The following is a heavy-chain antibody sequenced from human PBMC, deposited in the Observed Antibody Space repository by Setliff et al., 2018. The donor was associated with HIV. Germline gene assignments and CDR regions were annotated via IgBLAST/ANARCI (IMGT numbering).Heavy chain of an antibody. J-gene: IGHJ5*02. Sequence: GGSLRLSCAASGFTFSNAWMSWVRQAPGKGLEWVGRIKSKTDGGTTDYAAPVKGRFTISRDDSKNTLCLQMNSLKTEDTAVYYCTAALQQQVVRWFDPWGQGTLVTVSS. V-gene: IGHV3-15*01. CDR2: IKSKTDGGTT. CDR1: GFTFSNAW. D-gene: IGHD6-13*01. CDR3: TAALQQQVVRWFDP.